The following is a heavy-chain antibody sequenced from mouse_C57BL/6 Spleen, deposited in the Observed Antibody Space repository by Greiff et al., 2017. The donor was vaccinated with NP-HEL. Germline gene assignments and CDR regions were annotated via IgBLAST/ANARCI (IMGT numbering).Heavy chain of an antibody. CDR1: GFTFSDYG. V-gene: IGHV5-17*01. CDR3: ARTFITTVSYYAMDY. Sequence: EVQLVESGGGLVKPGGSLKLSCAASGFTFSDYGMHWVRQAPEKGLEWVAYISSGSSTIYYADTVKGRFTISRDNAKNTLFLQMTSLRSEDTAMYYCARTFITTVSYYAMDYWGQRTSVTVSS. CDR2: ISSGSSTI. D-gene: IGHD1-2*01. J-gene: IGHJ4*01.